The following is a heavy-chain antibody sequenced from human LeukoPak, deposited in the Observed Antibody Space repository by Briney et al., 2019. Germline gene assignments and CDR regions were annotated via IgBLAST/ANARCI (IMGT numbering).Heavy chain of an antibody. D-gene: IGHD5-18*01. J-gene: IGHJ6*03. Sequence: GGSLRLSCAASGFPFSSYGMHWVRQAPGKGLEWVANIKQDGSEKYYVDSVKGRFTISRDNAKNSLYLQMNSLRAEDTAVYYCAKVAPMGAMVGTAYMDVWGKGTTVTISS. V-gene: IGHV3-7*01. CDR1: GFPFSSYG. CDR2: IKQDGSEK. CDR3: AKVAPMGAMVGTAYMDV.